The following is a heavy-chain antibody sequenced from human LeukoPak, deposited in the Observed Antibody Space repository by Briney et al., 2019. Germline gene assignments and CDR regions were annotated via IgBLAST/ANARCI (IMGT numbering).Heavy chain of an antibody. D-gene: IGHD3-3*01. V-gene: IGHV3-21*01. CDR1: GFTFSSYF. Sequence: KPGGSLRLSCAASGFTFSSYFMNWVRQAPGKGLEWVACISNSSSYIYYADSVKGRFTISRDNAKNSLYLQINSLRAEDTAVYYCARDLFFDAYWGQGTLVTVSS. J-gene: IGHJ4*02. CDR2: ISNSSSYI. CDR3: ARDLFFDAY.